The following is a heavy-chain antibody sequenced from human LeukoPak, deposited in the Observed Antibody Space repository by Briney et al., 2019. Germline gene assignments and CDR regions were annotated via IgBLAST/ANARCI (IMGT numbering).Heavy chain of an antibody. CDR1: GFTLSSYW. CDR3: ASQASGSFWLEEPRRDDAFDI. Sequence: GVSLRLSCAASGFTLSSYWMSGVRQAPGKGVEGVANIKQDGSEKYYVDSVKGRFTISRDNAKNSLYLQMNSLRAEDTAVYYCASQASGSFWLEEPRRDDAFDIWGQGTMVTVSS. J-gene: IGHJ3*02. V-gene: IGHV3-7*01. CDR2: IKQDGSEK. D-gene: IGHD1-26*01.